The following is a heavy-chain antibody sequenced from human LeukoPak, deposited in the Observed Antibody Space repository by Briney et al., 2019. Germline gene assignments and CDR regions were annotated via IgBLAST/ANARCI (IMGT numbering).Heavy chain of an antibody. J-gene: IGHJ6*02. V-gene: IGHV3-7*04. D-gene: IGHD2-21*02. CDR1: GFSFSSYW. CDR2: IKQDGSEK. CDR3: ARDRGLTVYYYYGMDV. Sequence: GGSLRLSCAASGFSFSSYWMNWVRQAPGKGLEWVANIKQDGSEKYYVDSVKGRFTISRDNAKNSLYLQMDSPRVEDTAVYYCARDRGLTVYYYYGMDVWGQGTTVTVSS.